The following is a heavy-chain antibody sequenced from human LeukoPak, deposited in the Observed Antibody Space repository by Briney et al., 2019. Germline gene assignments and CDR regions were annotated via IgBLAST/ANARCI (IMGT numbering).Heavy chain of an antibody. V-gene: IGHV3-30*03. J-gene: IGHJ4*02. CDR2: ISHDGSDT. Sequence: GGSLRLSCAASGFTFGTYVMYWVRQAPGKGLEWVAVISHDGSDTYYADSVEGRFTISRDNSENTLYLQMNSLRDEDTAVYYCASRQVDYWGQGTLVTVSS. CDR1: GFTFGTYV. CDR3: ASRQVDY.